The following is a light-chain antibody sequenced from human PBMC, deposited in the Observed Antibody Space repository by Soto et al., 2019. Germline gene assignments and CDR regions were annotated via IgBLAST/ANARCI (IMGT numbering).Light chain of an antibody. V-gene: IGKV3-15*01. CDR1: QSVSSN. Sequence: DIVMTQSPATLSVSTGERATLSCRASQSVSSNLAWYQQKPGQAPRLLIYGASTRATGIPARFSGSGSGTEFTLTISSLHSEDFAVYYCQHYNNWPWTLGQGTKVDIK. J-gene: IGKJ1*01. CDR3: QHYNNWPWT. CDR2: GAS.